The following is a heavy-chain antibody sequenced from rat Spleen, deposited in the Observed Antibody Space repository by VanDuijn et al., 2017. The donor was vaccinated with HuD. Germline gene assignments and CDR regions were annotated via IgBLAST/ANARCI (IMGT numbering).Heavy chain of an antibody. D-gene: IGHD1-2*01. CDR1: GFTFSDYY. CDR2: ISYDGSST. J-gene: IGHJ2*01. CDR3: ARGDSL. V-gene: IGHV5-29*01. Sequence: EVQLVESDGGLVQPGRSLKLSCAASGFTFSDYYMAWVRQAPTKGLEWVATISYDGSSTYYRDSVKGRFTISRDNAKSTLYLQMDSLRSEDTATYYCARGDSLWGQGVMVTVSS.